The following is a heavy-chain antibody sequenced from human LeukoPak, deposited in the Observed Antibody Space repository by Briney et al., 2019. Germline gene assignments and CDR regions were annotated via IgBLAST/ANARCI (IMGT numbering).Heavy chain of an antibody. V-gene: IGHV3-23*01. D-gene: IGHD6-19*01. CDR1: GFTFSSYA. CDR2: ISGSGSST. CDR3: AREAGYGMDV. Sequence: GGSLRLSCAASGFTFSSYAMSWVRQAPGKGLEWVSAISGSGSSTYYADSVKGRFTISRDNSKSTLYLQMNSLRAGDTAVYYCAREAGYGMDVWGQGTTVTVSS. J-gene: IGHJ6*02.